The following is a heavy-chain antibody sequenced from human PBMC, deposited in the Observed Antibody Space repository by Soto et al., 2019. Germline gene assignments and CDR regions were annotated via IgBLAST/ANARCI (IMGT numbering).Heavy chain of an antibody. J-gene: IGHJ4*02. V-gene: IGHV4-34*01. CDR3: AREGRGAVAGFFDY. Sequence: SETLSLTCAVYGGSFSGYYWSWIRQPPGKGLEWIGEINHSGSTNYNPSLKSRVTISVDTSKNQFSLKLSSVTAADTAVYYCAREGRGAVAGFFDYWGQGTLVTVSS. CDR2: INHSGST. D-gene: IGHD6-19*01. CDR1: GGSFSGYY.